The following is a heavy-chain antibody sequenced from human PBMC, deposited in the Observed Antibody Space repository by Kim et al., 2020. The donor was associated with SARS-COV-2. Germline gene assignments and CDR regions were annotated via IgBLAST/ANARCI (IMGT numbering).Heavy chain of an antibody. Sequence: GYAQKFQGRLTMTRNTSISTVYMELSSLRSEDTAVYYCARSWVGATPFDFWGPGTLVTVSS. J-gene: IGHJ4*02. D-gene: IGHD1-26*01. V-gene: IGHV1-8*01. CDR3: ARSWVGATPFDF.